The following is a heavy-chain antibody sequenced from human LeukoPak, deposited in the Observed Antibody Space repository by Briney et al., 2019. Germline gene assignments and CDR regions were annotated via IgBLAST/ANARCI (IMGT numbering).Heavy chain of an antibody. J-gene: IGHJ5*02. V-gene: IGHV1-8*01. Sequence: ASVKVSCKASGYTFTSYDINWVRQATGQGLEWMGWMSPNSGNTGYAQKFQGRVTMTRNTSISTAYMELSSLRSEDTAVYYCARGGERELLNNWFDPWGQGTLVTVSS. CDR1: GYTFTSYD. CDR3: ARGGERELLNNWFDP. D-gene: IGHD3-10*01. CDR2: MSPNSGNT.